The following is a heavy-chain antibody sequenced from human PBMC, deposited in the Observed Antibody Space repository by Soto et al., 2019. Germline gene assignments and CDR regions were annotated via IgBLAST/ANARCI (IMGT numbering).Heavy chain of an antibody. CDR1: GFTFSGSA. Sequence: GSLRLSCAASGFTFSGSAIHWVRQASGKGLEWLGLIRSKANNYATAYGASVKGRFTISRDDSKNTAYLQMNSLKTEDTAIYYCSRQMFSPDNHWGQGTLVTVPQ. J-gene: IGHJ5*02. D-gene: IGHD3-10*02. CDR2: IRSKANNYAT. CDR3: SRQMFSPDNH. V-gene: IGHV3-73*01.